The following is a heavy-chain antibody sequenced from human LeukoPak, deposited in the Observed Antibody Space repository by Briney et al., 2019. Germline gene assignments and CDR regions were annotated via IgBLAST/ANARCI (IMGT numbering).Heavy chain of an antibody. V-gene: IGHV3-74*01. D-gene: IGHD2-15*01. Sequence: GGSLRLSCAASGFTFSSYWMHWVRQAPGKGLVWVSRLISDGSSASYADSVKGRFTISRDNSKNTLYLQMNSLRAEDTAVYYCARDLAPVVVAAIMDYWGQGTLVPVSS. CDR3: ARDLAPVVVAAIMDY. CDR1: GFTFSSYW. CDR2: LISDGSSA. J-gene: IGHJ4*02.